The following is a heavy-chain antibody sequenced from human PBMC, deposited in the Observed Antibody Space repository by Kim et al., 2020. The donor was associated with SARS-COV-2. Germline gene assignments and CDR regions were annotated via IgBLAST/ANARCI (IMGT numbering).Heavy chain of an antibody. CDR1: GGSFSGYY. CDR2: INGSGGT. J-gene: IGHJ5*02. CDR3: ARELIQFTGAEAWFDP. D-gene: IGHD2-21*01. Sequence: SETLSLTCAVYGGSFSGYYWSWIRQPPGKGLEWVGEINGSGGTNYNPSLKSRVTISVDTSKNQFSLKLSSVTAADTAVYYCARELIQFTGAEAWFDPWGQGTLVTVSS. V-gene: IGHV4-34*01.